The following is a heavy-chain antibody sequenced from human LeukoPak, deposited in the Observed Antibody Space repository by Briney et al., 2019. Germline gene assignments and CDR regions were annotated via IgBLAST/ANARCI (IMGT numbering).Heavy chain of an antibody. CDR2: NDRSGTT. Sequence: SETLSLTCAVYGGSFSDYHWSWIRQPPGKGLEWIGENDRSGTTNYNPSLKSRVTISVDTSKSQFSLKLSSVTAADTAVYYCARLTRRSGNYFDYWGQGTLVTVSS. J-gene: IGHJ4*02. CDR3: ARLTRRSGNYFDY. V-gene: IGHV4-34*01. D-gene: IGHD1-1*01. CDR1: GGSFSDYH.